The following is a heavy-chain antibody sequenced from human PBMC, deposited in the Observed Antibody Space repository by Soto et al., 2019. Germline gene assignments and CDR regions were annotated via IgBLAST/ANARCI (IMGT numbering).Heavy chain of an antibody. J-gene: IGHJ4*02. Sequence: QVQLQESGPGLVKPSETLSLTCTVSGGSISNYYWGWIRQPPGKGLAWIGYIYYSGGTSYHPSLQSRITISVDTYTNQCSLTLSSVTAADTAVYYCARDSAAGTGDYDYWGQGILVTVSS. V-gene: IGHV4-59*01. CDR1: GGSISNYY. D-gene: IGHD6-13*01. CDR3: ARDSAAGTGDYDY. CDR2: IYYSGGT.